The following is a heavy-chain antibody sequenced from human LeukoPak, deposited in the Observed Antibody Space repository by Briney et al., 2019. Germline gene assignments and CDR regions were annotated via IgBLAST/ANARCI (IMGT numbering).Heavy chain of an antibody. D-gene: IGHD5-24*01. V-gene: IGHV3-11*04. J-gene: IGHJ4*02. CDR3: AKLHGYNFDY. CDR2: ISTSGTTM. Sequence: GALLLSGAASGFTFSDYYMSWIRQAPGKGLEWVSYISTSGTTMYYADSVKGRFTISRDNAKNSLYLQMNSLRAEDTAVYYCAKLHGYNFDYWGQGTLVTVSS. CDR1: GFTFSDYY.